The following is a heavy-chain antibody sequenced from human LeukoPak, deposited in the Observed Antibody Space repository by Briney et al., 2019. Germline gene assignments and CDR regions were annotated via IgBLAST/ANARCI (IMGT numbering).Heavy chain of an antibody. Sequence: PGGSLRLSCAASGFTFSIFSMNWVRQAPGKGLEWVSYISSSSSSIYYADSVKGRFTVSRDNAKNSLYLQMKSLRAEDTAVFYCARARGTMVDAFDIWGQGTMVTVSS. D-gene: IGHD3-10*01. CDR2: ISSSSSSI. CDR1: GFTFSIFS. CDR3: ARARGTMVDAFDI. J-gene: IGHJ3*02. V-gene: IGHV3-48*01.